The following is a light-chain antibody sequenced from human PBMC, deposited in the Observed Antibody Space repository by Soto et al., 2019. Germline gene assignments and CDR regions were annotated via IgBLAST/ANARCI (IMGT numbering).Light chain of an antibody. V-gene: IGKV1-5*01. CDR1: QSISSW. J-gene: IGKJ1*01. CDR3: HQNFNYPRT. Sequence: SQMTQSPSTRSSALGYMVTMTCGASQSISSWLAWYQQKPGKPPNLLIYAASTLQSGVPSRFNGSGSGTDFTLTITALQSEDSATYYCHQNFNYPRTFGQGTKVDIK. CDR2: AAS.